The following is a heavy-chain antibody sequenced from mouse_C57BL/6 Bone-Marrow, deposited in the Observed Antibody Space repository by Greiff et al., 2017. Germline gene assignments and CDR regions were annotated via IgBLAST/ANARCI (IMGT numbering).Heavy chain of an antibody. V-gene: IGHV1-26*01. Sequence: EVKLQQSGPELVKPGASVKISCKASGYTFTDYYMNWVKQSHGKSLEWIGNLNPNNGGTSYHQKVKGKATLTVDKSSSTAYMELRRLTSEDSAVYYCARESLYFDYWGQGTTLTVSS. CDR3: ARESLYFDY. CDR1: GYTFTDYY. J-gene: IGHJ2*01. D-gene: IGHD6-1*01. CDR2: LNPNNGGT.